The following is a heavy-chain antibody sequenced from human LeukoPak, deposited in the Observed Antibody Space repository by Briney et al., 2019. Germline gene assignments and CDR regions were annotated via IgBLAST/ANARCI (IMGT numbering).Heavy chain of an antibody. V-gene: IGHV3-23*01. CDR1: GFTVSTNY. CDR3: AKGSTGYSSSWTFDY. J-gene: IGHJ4*02. D-gene: IGHD6-13*01. Sequence: GGSLRLSCAASGFTVSTNYMSWVRQAPGKGLEWVSGISGSGDFTYYADSVKGRFTISRDNSKNTLYLQMNSLRAEDTALYYCAKGSTGYSSSWTFDYWGQGTLVTVSS. CDR2: ISGSGDFT.